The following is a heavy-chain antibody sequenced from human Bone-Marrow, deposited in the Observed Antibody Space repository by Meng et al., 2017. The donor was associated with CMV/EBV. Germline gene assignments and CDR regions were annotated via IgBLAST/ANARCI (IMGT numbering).Heavy chain of an antibody. Sequence: GVSLRLSCAASGFTFSSYEMNWVRQAPGKGLEWVSYISSSGSTIYYADSVKGRFTISRDNAKNSLYLQMNSLRAEDTAVYYCARDRPSWNDPTPYYYYGMDVWGQGTTVTVSS. CDR3: ARDRPSWNDPTPYYYYGMDV. V-gene: IGHV3-48*03. CDR1: GFTFSSYE. J-gene: IGHJ6*02. CDR2: ISSSGSTI. D-gene: IGHD1-1*01.